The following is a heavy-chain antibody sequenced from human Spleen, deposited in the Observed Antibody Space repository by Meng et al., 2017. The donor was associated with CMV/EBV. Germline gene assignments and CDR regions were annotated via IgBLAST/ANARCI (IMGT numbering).Heavy chain of an antibody. CDR2: IGAYNGNT. V-gene: IGHV1-18*01. Sequence: SCKASGYTFTSYGISWVRQAPGQGLEWMGWIGAYNGNTNYAPKLQGRLTMTTDTSTSTAYMELRSLRSDDTAVYYCARVVKLGGDFDYWGQGTLVTVSS. D-gene: IGHD3-16*01. J-gene: IGHJ4*02. CDR1: GYTFTSYG. CDR3: ARVVKLGGDFDY.